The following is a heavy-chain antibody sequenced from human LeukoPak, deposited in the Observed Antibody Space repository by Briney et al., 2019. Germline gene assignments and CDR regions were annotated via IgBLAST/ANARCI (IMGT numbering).Heavy chain of an antibody. CDR3: ARNIRGYSYGCSDY. Sequence: GGSLRLSCAASGFTFSSYAMHWVRQAPGKGLEWVAVISYDGSNKYYADSVKGRFTISRDNSKNTLYLQMNSLRAEDTAVYYCARNIRGYSYGCSDYWGQGTLVTVSS. CDR1: GFTFSSYA. D-gene: IGHD5-18*01. J-gene: IGHJ4*02. CDR2: ISYDGSNK. V-gene: IGHV3-30-3*01.